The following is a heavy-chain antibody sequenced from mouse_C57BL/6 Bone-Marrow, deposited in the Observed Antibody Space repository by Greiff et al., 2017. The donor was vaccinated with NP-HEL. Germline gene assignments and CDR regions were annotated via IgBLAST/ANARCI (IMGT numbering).Heavy chain of an antibody. V-gene: IGHV5-4*01. Sequence: EVQLQESGGGLVKPGGSLKLSCAASGFTFSSYAMSWVRQTPEKRLEWVATISDGGSYTYYPDNVKGRFTISRDNAKNNLYLQMSHLKSEDTAMYDCARVPLNWDYFDYWGQGTTLTVSS. CDR2: ISDGGSYT. CDR3: ARVPLNWDYFDY. J-gene: IGHJ2*01. D-gene: IGHD4-1*01. CDR1: GFTFSSYA.